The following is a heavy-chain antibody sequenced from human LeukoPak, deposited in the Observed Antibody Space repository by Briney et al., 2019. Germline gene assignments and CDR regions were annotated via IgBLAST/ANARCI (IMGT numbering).Heavy chain of an antibody. J-gene: IGHJ4*02. Sequence: GASVKVSCKASGYTFTSYYMHRGREAPGQGLEWMGIINPSGGSTSYAQKFQGRVTMTRDTSTSTGSMELSSLRSEDTATYYCVTGVYSSSPEPAFDYSGAGKLV. CDR3: VTGVYSSSPEPAFDY. CDR1: GYTFTSYY. V-gene: IGHV1-46*01. D-gene: IGHD6-6*01. CDR2: INPSGGST.